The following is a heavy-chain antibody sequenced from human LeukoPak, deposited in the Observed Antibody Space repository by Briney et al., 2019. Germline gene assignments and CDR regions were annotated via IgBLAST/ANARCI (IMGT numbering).Heavy chain of an antibody. CDR1: GYTFTSYG. Sequence: GASVKVSCKASGYTFTSYGISWVRQAPGQGLEWMGWINPNSGGTNYAQKFQGWVTMTRDTSISTAYMELSRLRSDDTAVYYCATAPSLGYGMDVWGQGTTVTVSS. D-gene: IGHD7-27*01. CDR2: INPNSGGT. J-gene: IGHJ6*02. V-gene: IGHV1-2*04. CDR3: ATAPSLGYGMDV.